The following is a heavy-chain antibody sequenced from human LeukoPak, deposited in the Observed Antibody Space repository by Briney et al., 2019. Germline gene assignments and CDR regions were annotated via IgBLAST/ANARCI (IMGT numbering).Heavy chain of an antibody. CDR3: ARVGWPHAFDI. CDR1: GGSISSGGYS. CDR2: IYHSGST. D-gene: IGHD2-15*01. Sequence: PSETLSLTCAVSGGSISSGGYSWGWIRQPPGKGLEWIGYIYHSGSTYYNPSLKSRVTISVDRSKNQFSLKLSSVTAADTAVYYCARVGWPHAFDIWGQGTMVTVSS. V-gene: IGHV4-30-2*01. J-gene: IGHJ3*02.